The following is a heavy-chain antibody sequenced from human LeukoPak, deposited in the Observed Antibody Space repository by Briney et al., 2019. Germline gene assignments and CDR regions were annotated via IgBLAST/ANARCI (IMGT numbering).Heavy chain of an antibody. D-gene: IGHD3-22*01. CDR3: ARGKYYDSSGYLPFDY. V-gene: IGHV5-51*01. CDR2: IYPGDSDT. CDR1: GYSFTSYW. Sequence: GESLQISCKGSGYSFTSYWVGWVRQMPGKGLEWMGIIYPGDSDTRYSPSFQGQVTISADKSISTAYLQWSSLKASDTAMYYCARGKYYDSSGYLPFDYWGQGTLVTVSS. J-gene: IGHJ4*02.